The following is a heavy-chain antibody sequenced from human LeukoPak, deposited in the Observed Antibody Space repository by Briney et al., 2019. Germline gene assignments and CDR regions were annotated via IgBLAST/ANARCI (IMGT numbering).Heavy chain of an antibody. CDR1: GFTFSSYA. CDR3: AKVRYSSSWYQIGYPDY. D-gene: IGHD6-13*01. V-gene: IGHV3-23*01. CDR2: ISGSGGST. J-gene: IGHJ4*02. Sequence: GGSLRPSCAASGFTFSSYAMSWVRQAPGKGLEWVSAISGSGGSTYYADSVKGRFTISRDNSKNTLYLQMNSLRAEDTAVYYCAKVRYSSSWYQIGYPDYWGQGTLVTVSS.